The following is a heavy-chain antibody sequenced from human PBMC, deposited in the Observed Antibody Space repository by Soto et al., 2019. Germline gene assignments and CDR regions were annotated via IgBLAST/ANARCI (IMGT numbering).Heavy chain of an antibody. V-gene: IGHV3-30*03. CDR2: ISYDGSNK. D-gene: IGHD1-7*01. CDR1: GFTFSSYG. J-gene: IGHJ4*02. Sequence: LRLSCAASGFTFSSYGMHWVRQAPGKGLEWVAVISYDGSNKYYADSVKGRFTISRDLSGNTLFLQMNSLRLEDTAVYYCARGARPPGRTGTTCFDYWGQGTLVTVSS. CDR3: ARGARPPGRTGTTCFDY.